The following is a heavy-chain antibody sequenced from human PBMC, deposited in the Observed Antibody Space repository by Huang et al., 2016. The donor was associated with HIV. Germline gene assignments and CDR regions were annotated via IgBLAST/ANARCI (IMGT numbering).Heavy chain of an antibody. CDR2: ISDSGGST. V-gene: IGHV3-23*01. D-gene: IGHD2-15*01. Sequence: EVQLLESGGGLVQPGGSLRLSCAASGCTFSSYAMSWVRQGPGKGLELVSGISDSGGSTYYADSVKGRFTISRDNSKNTLYLQMNTLRAEDTAVYYCVVAANYFDYWGQGTLVTVSS. CDR1: GCTFSSYA. CDR3: VVAANYFDY. J-gene: IGHJ4*02.